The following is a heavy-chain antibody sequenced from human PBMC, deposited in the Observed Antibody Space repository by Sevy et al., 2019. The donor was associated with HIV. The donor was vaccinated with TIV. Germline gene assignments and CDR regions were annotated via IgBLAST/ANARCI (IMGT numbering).Heavy chain of an antibody. D-gene: IGHD3-22*01. CDR1: GFTFSSYG. J-gene: IGHJ4*02. CDR2: ISYGGSNK. Sequence: GGSLRLSCAASGFTFSSYGMHWVRQAPGKGLEWVAVISYGGSNKYYADSVKGRFTISRDNSKNTLYLQMNSLRAEDTAVYYCAKGYYYDSSGYYFWGQGTLVTVSS. V-gene: IGHV3-30*18. CDR3: AKGYYYDSSGYYF.